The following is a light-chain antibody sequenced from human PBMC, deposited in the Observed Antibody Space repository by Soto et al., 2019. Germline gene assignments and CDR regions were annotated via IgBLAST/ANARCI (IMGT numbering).Light chain of an antibody. CDR1: SSDVGEYKY. CDR2: EVS. V-gene: IGLV2-8*01. J-gene: IGLJ1*01. Sequence: QSALTQPPSASGSPGQSVTISCTGSSSDVGEYKYVSWYQQHPGKAPKLVIYEVSKRPPGVPNRFSGSKSGNTASLTVSGLQSEDETEYYCSSYAGGNPSYVFGTGTKVTVL. CDR3: SSYAGGNPSYV.